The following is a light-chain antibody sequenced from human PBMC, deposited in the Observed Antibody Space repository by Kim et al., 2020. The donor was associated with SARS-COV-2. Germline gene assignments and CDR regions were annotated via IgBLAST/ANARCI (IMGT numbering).Light chain of an antibody. V-gene: IGLV2-14*03. CDR1: SSDVGGYNY. CDR3: SSYTSSSTLVV. Sequence: QSALTQPASVSGSPGQSITISCTGTSSDVGGYNYGSWYQQHPGKAPKIMIYDVSNRPSGVSNRFSGSKSGNTASLTISGLQAEDEADYYCSSYTSSSTLVVFGGGTQLTVL. J-gene: IGLJ2*01. CDR2: DVS.